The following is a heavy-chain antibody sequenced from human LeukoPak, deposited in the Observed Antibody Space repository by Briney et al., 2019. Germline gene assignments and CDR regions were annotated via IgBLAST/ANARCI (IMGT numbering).Heavy chain of an antibody. D-gene: IGHD2-2*02. CDR1: GGSISSYY. V-gene: IGHV4-59*01. CDR2: IYYSGST. Sequence: KTSETLSLTCTVSGGSISSYYWSWIRQPPGKGLEWIGYIYYSGSTNYNPSLKSRVTISVDTSKNQFSLKLSSVTAADTAVYYCARYCSSTSCYRDAFDIWGQGTMVTVSS. CDR3: ARYCSSTSCYRDAFDI. J-gene: IGHJ3*02.